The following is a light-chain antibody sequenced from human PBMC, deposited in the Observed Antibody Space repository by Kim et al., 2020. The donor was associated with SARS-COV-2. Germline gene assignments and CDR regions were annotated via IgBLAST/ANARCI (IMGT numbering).Light chain of an antibody. Sequence: GQSGTIRCYRSWPNGGSHIVNWSRPHPGTAPNLLIYNDNQRPSGVPDRFSGSRSGTSASLALSGLQSADEADYYCATWDYSLNGWVFGGGTKVTVL. CDR1: WPNGGSHI. V-gene: IGLV1-44*01. CDR2: NDN. CDR3: ATWDYSLNGWV. J-gene: IGLJ3*02.